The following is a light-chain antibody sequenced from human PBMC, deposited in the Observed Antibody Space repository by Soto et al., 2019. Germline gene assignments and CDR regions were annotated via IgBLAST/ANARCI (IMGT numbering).Light chain of an antibody. J-gene: IGLJ2*01. Sequence: QSVLTQPPSVSGAPGQRVTSSCTGSSSNIGAGFDVHWYQHLPGTAPKPLIYDNTNRPSGVPDRFSGSKSGTSASLAITGLQAEDEADYYCQSYDSSLSGWLFGGGTKLTVL. CDR2: DNT. CDR3: QSYDSSLSGWL. V-gene: IGLV1-40*01. CDR1: SSNIGAGFD.